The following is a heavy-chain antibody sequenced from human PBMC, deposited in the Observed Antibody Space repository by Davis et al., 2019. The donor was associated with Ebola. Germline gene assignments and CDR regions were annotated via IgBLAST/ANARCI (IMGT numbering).Heavy chain of an antibody. CDR3: ARDEQQLYYFDY. Sequence: MPGGSLRLSCAVYGASSSGYYWTWIRQPPGKGLEWIGEIYHSGSTNYNPSLKSRVTISVDKSKNQFSLKLSSVTAADTAVYYCARDEQQLYYFDYWGQGTLVTVSS. CDR2: IYHSGST. CDR1: GASSSGYY. V-gene: IGHV4-34*01. D-gene: IGHD6-13*01. J-gene: IGHJ4*02.